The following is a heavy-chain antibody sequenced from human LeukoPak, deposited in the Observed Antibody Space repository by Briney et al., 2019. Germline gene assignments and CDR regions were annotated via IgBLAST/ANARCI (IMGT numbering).Heavy chain of an antibody. D-gene: IGHD6-19*01. CDR3: ARGQSHPTGWYLKGESLQH. V-gene: IGHV1-3*01. CDR2: INAGNGNT. CDR1: GYTFTSYA. Sequence: ASVKVSCKASGYTFTSYAMHWVRQAPAQRLEWMGWINAGNGNTKYSQKFQGRVTITRDTSASTAYMELSSLRSEDTAVYYCARGQSHPTGWYLKGESLQHWGQGTLVTVSS. J-gene: IGHJ1*01.